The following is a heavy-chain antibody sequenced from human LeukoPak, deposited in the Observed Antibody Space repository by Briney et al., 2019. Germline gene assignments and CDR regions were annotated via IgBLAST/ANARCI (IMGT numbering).Heavy chain of an antibody. CDR3: AKTPNHYGGIFDY. D-gene: IGHD4-23*01. J-gene: IGHJ4*02. Sequence: PGGSLRLSCAASGFSFSRFSMNWVRQTPGKGLEWVSSISSSSNYMYYADSVKGRFTISRDNSKNTLYLQMNSLRAEDTAVYYCAKTPNHYGGIFDYWGQGTLVTVSS. CDR2: ISSSSNYM. CDR1: GFSFSRFS. V-gene: IGHV3-21*04.